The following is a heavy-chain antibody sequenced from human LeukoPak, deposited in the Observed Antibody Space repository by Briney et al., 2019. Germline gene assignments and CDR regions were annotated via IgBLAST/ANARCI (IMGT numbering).Heavy chain of an antibody. D-gene: IGHD3-10*01. Sequence: GSLRLSCAASGFSFSSHGMNWVRQAPGKGLEWVSSISKSGTYIYYADSVRGRFTISRDNANNSLYLQMNSLRGEDTAMYYCARGSGTHFWGQGTRVTVSS. CDR1: GFSFSSHG. V-gene: IGHV3-21*01. CDR3: ARGSGTHF. CDR2: ISKSGTYI. J-gene: IGHJ4*02.